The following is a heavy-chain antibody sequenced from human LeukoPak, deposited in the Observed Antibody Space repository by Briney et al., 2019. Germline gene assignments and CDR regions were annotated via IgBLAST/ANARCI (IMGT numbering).Heavy chain of an antibody. J-gene: IGHJ4*02. V-gene: IGHV3-23*01. CDR3: AKRRYCTTTSCHDFGY. CDR2: ISGSGGST. Sequence: PGGSLRLSCAASGFTFSSFDMTWVRQAPGKGLEWVSTISGSGGSTYYADSVKGRFTISRDNSKNTVYLQMNSLRPGDTAVYYCAKRRYCTTTSCHDFGYWGQGTLVTVSS. CDR1: GFTFSSFD. D-gene: IGHD2-2*01.